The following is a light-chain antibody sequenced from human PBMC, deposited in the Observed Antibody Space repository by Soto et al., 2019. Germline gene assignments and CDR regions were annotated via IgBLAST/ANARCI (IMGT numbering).Light chain of an antibody. CDR2: AAS. CDR3: QQYGSSPRT. Sequence: EIVLTQSPGTLSLSPGERATLSCRASQIVSSSYLAWYQRKPGQAPRLLIYAASSRATGIRDRFSGSGSGTDVTLTISRQETEDFAVYYCQQYGSSPRTFGQGTKVELK. J-gene: IGKJ1*01. CDR1: QIVSSSY. V-gene: IGKV3-20*01.